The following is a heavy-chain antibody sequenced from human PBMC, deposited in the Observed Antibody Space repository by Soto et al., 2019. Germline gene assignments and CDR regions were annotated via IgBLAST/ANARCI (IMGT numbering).Heavy chain of an antibody. CDR3: ARATGTLRSRNCDY. CDR2: IYHTGST. J-gene: IGHJ4*02. D-gene: IGHD1-1*01. V-gene: IGHV4-31*03. Sequence: SETLSLTCSFSCGSIITVGHYWTWIRQPPGKGLEWIGSIYHTGSTYYSKSLRSRLTMSVDTSKSQFSLRLSSVTAADAAVYYCARATGTLRSRNCDYWGQGSLVTVSS. CDR1: CGSIITVGHY.